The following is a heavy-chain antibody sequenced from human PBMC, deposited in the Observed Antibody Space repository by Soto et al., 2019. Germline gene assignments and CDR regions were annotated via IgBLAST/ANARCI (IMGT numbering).Heavy chain of an antibody. Sequence: GGSLRLSCADSGFTFGSYAMRWVRQAPGKGLEWVSLISGTGDSSEYANSVKGRFTISRDYSKTTVFLQMNSLRAEDTAVYFCAKDNGNYGSGSFSHWGQGTLVTVSS. V-gene: IGHV3-23*01. CDR3: AKDNGNYGSGSFSH. CDR1: GFTFGSYA. D-gene: IGHD3-10*01. CDR2: ISGTGDSS. J-gene: IGHJ4*02.